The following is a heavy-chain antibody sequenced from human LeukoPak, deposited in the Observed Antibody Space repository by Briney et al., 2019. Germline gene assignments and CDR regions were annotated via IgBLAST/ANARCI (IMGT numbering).Heavy chain of an antibody. CDR2: ISSSSSYI. J-gene: IGHJ4*02. CDR1: GFTFSSYS. Sequence: PGGSLRLSCAASGFTFSSYSMNWVRQAPGKGLEWVSSISSSSSYIYYADPVKGRFTISRDNAKNSLYLQMNSLRAEDTAVYYCARESDYGGNSNDNFDYWGQGTLVTVSS. V-gene: IGHV3-21*01. D-gene: IGHD4-23*01. CDR3: ARESDYGGNSNDNFDY.